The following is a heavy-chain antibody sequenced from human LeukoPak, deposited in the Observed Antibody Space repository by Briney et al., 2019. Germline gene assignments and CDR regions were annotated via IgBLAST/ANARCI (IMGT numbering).Heavy chain of an antibody. Sequence: QPGGSLRLSCAASGFTFSKYWMLWARQAPGKGLESVSRINTDGTVTTYADSVKGRFTVSRGNADNTMFLQMNSVRDEDTAVYYCATKQWLAPPPDSWGQGTPVTVSS. J-gene: IGHJ4*02. D-gene: IGHD6-19*01. CDR3: ATKQWLAPPPDS. V-gene: IGHV3-74*01. CDR2: INTDGTVT. CDR1: GFTFSKYW.